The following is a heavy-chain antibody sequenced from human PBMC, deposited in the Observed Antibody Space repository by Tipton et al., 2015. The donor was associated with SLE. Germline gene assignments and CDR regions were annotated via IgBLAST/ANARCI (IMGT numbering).Heavy chain of an antibody. V-gene: IGHV3-30*02. CDR2: IRYDGSYK. D-gene: IGHD3-3*01. CDR3: ACLIFGVVDLAY. CDR1: GFTFSRYG. Sequence: SLRLSCAASGFTFSRYGMSWVRQAPGKGLEWVAFIRYDGSYKYYADSVKGRFTVSRDNSKNTLNLQMNSLRADDTAVYYCACLIFGVVDLAYWGQGTLVTVSS. J-gene: IGHJ4*02.